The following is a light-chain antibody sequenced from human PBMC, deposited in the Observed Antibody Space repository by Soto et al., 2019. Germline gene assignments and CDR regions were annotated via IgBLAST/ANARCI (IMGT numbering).Light chain of an antibody. V-gene: IGKV3-11*01. CDR1: QSVGSY. Sequence: EIVLTQSPATLSLSPGERATLSCRASQSVGSYLAWYQHKPGQAPRLLIYDASNRATGIPARFSGSGSGTDFTLTITRLEPEDFAVYFCQQSGGSLYTFGQGTKVEMK. CDR3: QQSGGSLYT. CDR2: DAS. J-gene: IGKJ2*01.